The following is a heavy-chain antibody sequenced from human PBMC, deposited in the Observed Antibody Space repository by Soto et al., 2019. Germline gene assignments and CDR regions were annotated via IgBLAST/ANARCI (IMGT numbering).Heavy chain of an antibody. CDR3: AKDLVVRGVSRGFDP. V-gene: IGHV3-23*01. J-gene: IGHJ5*02. Sequence: GGSLRLSCAASGFTFSSYAMSWVRQAPGKGLEWVSAISGSGGSTYYADSVKGRFTISRDNSKNTLYLQMNSLRAEDTAVYYCAKDLVVRGVSRGFDPWGQGTLVTVSS. CDR1: GFTFSSYA. CDR2: ISGSGGST. D-gene: IGHD3-10*01.